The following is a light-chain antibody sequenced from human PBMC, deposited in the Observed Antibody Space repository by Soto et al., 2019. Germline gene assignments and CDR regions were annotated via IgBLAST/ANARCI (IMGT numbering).Light chain of an antibody. CDR1: QNFGGMF. J-gene: IGKJ4*01. V-gene: IGKV3-20*01. CDR2: GSS. CDR3: QQYGGSLLT. Sequence: DIVLTQSPGTLSSSPGERATLSCRASQNFGGMFVAWYQQKLGQAPRLLIYGSSSRATGIPDRFSGSGSGTDFTLTISRLEPEDFAMYYCQQYGGSLLTFGGGTRVEIK.